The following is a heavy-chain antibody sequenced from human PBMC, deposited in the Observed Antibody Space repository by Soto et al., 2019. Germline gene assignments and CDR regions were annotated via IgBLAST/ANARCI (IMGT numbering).Heavy chain of an antibody. V-gene: IGHV4-30-2*01. CDR2: IYHSGST. CDR3: ASRPPYYYGSGSYGFDP. Sequence: QLRLQESGSGLVKPSQTLSPTCAVSGGSISSGGYSWSWIRQPPGKGLECIGYIYHSGSTYYNPSLKSRVTISVDRSKHQFSLKLSSVTAADTAVYYCASRPPYYYGSGSYGFDPWGQGTLVTVSS. D-gene: IGHD3-10*01. J-gene: IGHJ5*02. CDR1: GGSISSGGYS.